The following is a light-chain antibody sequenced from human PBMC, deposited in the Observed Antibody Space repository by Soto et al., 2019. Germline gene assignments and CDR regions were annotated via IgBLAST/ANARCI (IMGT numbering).Light chain of an antibody. J-gene: IGLJ3*02. CDR1: SSDVGGYNF. CDR2: EVS. V-gene: IGLV2-8*01. Sequence: QSALTQPPSASGSPGQSVTISCTGTSSDVGGYNFVSWYQQHPGKVPKPMIYEVSKRPSGVPDRFSGSKSGNTASLTVSVLQAEDEADYYCCSFGGGNEVLFGGGTKLTVL. CDR3: CSFGGGNEVL.